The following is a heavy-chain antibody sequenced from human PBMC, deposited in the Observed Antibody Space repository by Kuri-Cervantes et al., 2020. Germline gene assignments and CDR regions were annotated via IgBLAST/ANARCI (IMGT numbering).Heavy chain of an antibody. J-gene: IGHJ6*02. CDR1: GFTISSYS. CDR2: ISSSSSTI. V-gene: IGHV3-48*01. Sequence: ETLSLTCAVSGFTISSYSMNWVRQAPGTGLEWVSYISSSSSTIYYADSVKGRFTISRDKSKNSLYLQMNSLRAADTAVYYCARDTQCSSTSCIYYYGMDVWGQGTTVTVSS. D-gene: IGHD2-2*01. CDR3: ARDTQCSSTSCIYYYGMDV.